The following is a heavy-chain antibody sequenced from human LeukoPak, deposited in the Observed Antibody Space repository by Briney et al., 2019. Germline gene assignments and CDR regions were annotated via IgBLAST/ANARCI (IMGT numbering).Heavy chain of an antibody. CDR1: GGTFSSYA. V-gene: IGHV1-69*05. CDR2: IIPIFGTA. CDR3: ARGSSYAGEYYYYYMDV. J-gene: IGHJ6*03. Sequence: GASVKVSCKASGGTFSSYAISWVRQAPGQGLEWMGGIIPIFGTANYAQKFQGRVTITTDESTSTAYMELSSLRSEDTAVYYCARGSSYAGEYYYYYMDVWGKGTTVTVSS. D-gene: IGHD1-26*01.